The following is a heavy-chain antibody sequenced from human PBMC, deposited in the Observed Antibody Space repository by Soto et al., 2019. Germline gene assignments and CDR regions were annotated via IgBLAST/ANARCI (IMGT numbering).Heavy chain of an antibody. V-gene: IGHV3-23*01. J-gene: IGHJ6*02. CDR1: GFTFSSYA. CDR3: ARNIPCLRYYGMDV. CDR2: IGESGTPT. Sequence: EVQLLESGGGLVQPGGSLRLSCAASGFTFSSYAMKWVRQAPGKGLEWVSLIGESGTPTYYADSVKGRFTISRDNSGNTLFLEMYGLRAEDTAVYDCARNIPCLRYYGMDVWGQGTTVTVSS. D-gene: IGHD3-16*01.